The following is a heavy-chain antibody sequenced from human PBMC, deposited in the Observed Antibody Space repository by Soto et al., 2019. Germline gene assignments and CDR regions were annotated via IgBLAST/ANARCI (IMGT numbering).Heavy chain of an antibody. J-gene: IGHJ6*02. D-gene: IGHD6-6*01. CDR2: ISSSSRTT. Sequence: GGSLRLSCAASGFTFSDYYMSWIRQAPGKGLDWVAYISSSSRTTKYGDSVKGRITISRDNAKNSLFLQMNSLRGEDTAVYYCARDFYRYSSSSPDDVWRQRTTVTVPS. CDR3: ARDFYRYSSSSPDDV. CDR1: GFTFSDYY. V-gene: IGHV3-11*06.